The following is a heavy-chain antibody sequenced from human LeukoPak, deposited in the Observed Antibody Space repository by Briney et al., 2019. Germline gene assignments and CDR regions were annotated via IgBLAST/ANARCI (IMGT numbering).Heavy chain of an antibody. Sequence: ASVRVSCKASGYTFSNYGISWVRQAPGQGLEWMGWISAFNGVTNYAQNLQGRVTLTTDTSTSTAYMDLGSLRSDDTAVYYCARARRGGDYDSYFDYWGQGTLVTVSS. CDR1: GYTFSNYG. CDR2: ISAFNGVT. D-gene: IGHD4-17*01. V-gene: IGHV1-18*01. J-gene: IGHJ4*02. CDR3: ARARRGGDYDSYFDY.